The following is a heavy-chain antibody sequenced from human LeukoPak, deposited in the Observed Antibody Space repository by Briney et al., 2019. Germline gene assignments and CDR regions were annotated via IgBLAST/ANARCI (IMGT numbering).Heavy chain of an antibody. CDR2: IYYSGST. J-gene: IGHJ4*02. CDR1: GGSISSSSYY. V-gene: IGHV4-39*07. D-gene: IGHD6-19*01. CDR3: ARVPSSGRETDY. Sequence: SETLSLTCTVSGGSISSSSYYWGWLRQPPGKGLEWIGSIYYSGSTYYNPSLKSRVTISVDTSKNQFSLKLSSVTAADTAVYYCARVPSSGRETDYWGQGTLVTVSS.